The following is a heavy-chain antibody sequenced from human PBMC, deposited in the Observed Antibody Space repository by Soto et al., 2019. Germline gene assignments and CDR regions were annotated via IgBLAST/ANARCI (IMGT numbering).Heavy chain of an antibody. CDR3: ARDRMLYCSGGSCYSEWFDP. D-gene: IGHD2-15*01. V-gene: IGHV1-18*04. CDR2: ISAYNGNT. J-gene: IGHJ5*02. CDR1: GYTFTSYG. Sequence: ASVKVSCKASGYTFTSYGISWVRQAPGQGLEWMGWISAYNGNTNYAQKLQGRVTMTTDTSTSTAYMELRSLRSDDTAVYYCARDRMLYCSGGSCYSEWFDPWGQGTLVTV.